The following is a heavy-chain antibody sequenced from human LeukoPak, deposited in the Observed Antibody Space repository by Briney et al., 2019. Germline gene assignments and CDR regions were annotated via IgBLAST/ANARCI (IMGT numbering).Heavy chain of an antibody. Sequence: LSLTCTVSGGSISSSSYYWGWIRQPPGKGLEWVSYISSSGSTIYYADSVKGRFTISRDNAKNSLYLQMNSLRAEDTAVYYCARGPAGYYMDVWGKGTTVTVSS. CDR2: ISSSGSTI. CDR3: ARGPAGYYMDV. J-gene: IGHJ6*03. V-gene: IGHV3-11*04. CDR1: GGSISSSSYY.